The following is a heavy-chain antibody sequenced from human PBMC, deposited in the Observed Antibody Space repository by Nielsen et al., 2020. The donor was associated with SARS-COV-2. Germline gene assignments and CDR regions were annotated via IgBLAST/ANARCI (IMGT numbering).Heavy chain of an antibody. D-gene: IGHD4-17*01. J-gene: IGHJ4*02. Sequence: SLKISCATSGFTFDDYAMHWVRQAPGKGLEWVSGISWNSGSIGYADSAKGRFTISRDNAKNSLYLQMNSLRAEDTALYYCAKDLDGDSDYWGQGTLVTVSS. CDR2: ISWNSGSI. CDR1: GFTFDDYA. CDR3: AKDLDGDSDY. V-gene: IGHV3-9*01.